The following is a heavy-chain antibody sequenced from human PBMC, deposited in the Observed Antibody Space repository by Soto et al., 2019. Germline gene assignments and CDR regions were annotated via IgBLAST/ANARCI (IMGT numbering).Heavy chain of an antibody. CDR1: GCTFSSYA. J-gene: IGHJ4*02. CDR2: ISGSGDST. CDR3: AKYALTVTTQWNY. V-gene: IGHV3-23*01. Sequence: PGGSRRLSCAASGCTFSSYAMSWVRQAPGKGLEWVSAISGSGDSTYYADSVKGRFTISRDNSKNTLYLQMNSLRAEDTAVYYCAKYALTVTTQWNYWGQGTLVTVSS. D-gene: IGHD4-17*01.